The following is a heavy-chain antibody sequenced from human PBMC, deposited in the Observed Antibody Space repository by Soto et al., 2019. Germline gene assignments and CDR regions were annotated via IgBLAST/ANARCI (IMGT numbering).Heavy chain of an antibody. D-gene: IGHD6-13*01. Sequence: QVQLQQWGAGLLKPSETLSLTCAVYGGSFSGYYWSWIRQPPGKGLEWIGEINHSGSTNYNPSLKIRVTISVDTSKNQFSLKLSSVTAADTAVYYCARAPYSSSWFNFYYGMDVWGQGTTVTVSS. V-gene: IGHV4-34*01. CDR3: ARAPYSSSWFNFYYGMDV. CDR2: INHSGST. J-gene: IGHJ6*02. CDR1: GGSFSGYY.